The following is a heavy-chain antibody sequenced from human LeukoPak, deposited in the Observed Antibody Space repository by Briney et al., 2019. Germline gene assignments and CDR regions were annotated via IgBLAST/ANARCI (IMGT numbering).Heavy chain of an antibody. V-gene: IGHV4-39*07. CDR1: GGSILDSTYY. J-gene: IGHJ5*02. CDR2: ISYDGST. CDR3: VREGAVPGIDP. D-gene: IGHD3-16*01. Sequence: SETLSLTCTVPGGSILDSTYYWAWIRQPPGKGLEWIAAISYDGSTDYKSTLQSRLTISRDTSKNEFSLRLTSVTATDTAVYYCVREGAVPGIDPWGQGTLVTVSS.